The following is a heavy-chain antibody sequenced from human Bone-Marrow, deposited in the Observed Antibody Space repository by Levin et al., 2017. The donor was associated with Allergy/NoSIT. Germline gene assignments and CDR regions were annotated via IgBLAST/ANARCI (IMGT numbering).Heavy chain of an antibody. Sequence: YCRGWASRPPGKGLEWIGSIYYSGSTYYNPSLKSRVTISVDTSKNQFSLKLSSVTAADTAVYYCARHGDVRSYLSNFDYWGQGTLVTVSS. V-gene: IGHV4-39*01. D-gene: IGHD1-26*01. CDR3: ARHGDVRSYLSNFDY. CDR1: YC. J-gene: IGHJ4*02. CDR2: IYYSGST.